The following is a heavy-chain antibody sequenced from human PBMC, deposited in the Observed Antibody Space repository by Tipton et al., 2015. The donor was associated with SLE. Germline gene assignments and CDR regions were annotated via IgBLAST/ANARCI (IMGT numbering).Heavy chain of an antibody. D-gene: IGHD6-19*01. J-gene: IGHJ4*02. Sequence: TLSLTCAVYGGSFSGYYWNWIRQPPGKGLEWIGYIYYSGSTNYNPSLKSRVTISVDTSKNQFSLKLSSVTAADTAVYYCARAPKGEQWLGYFDYWGQGTLVTVSS. CDR1: GGSFSGYY. V-gene: IGHV4-59*01. CDR3: ARAPKGEQWLGYFDY. CDR2: IYYSGST.